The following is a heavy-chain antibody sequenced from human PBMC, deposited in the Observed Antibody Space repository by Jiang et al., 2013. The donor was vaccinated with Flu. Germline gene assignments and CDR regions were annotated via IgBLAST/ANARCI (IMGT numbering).Heavy chain of an antibody. Sequence: SLKISCEGSGYTFSDFWIAWVRQMPGKGLEWMGIIYPGDSDTRYSPSFQGQVTISADKSINTAYLHWSSLKASDTAMYYCARPFDTIFGAVDYWGQGTLVTVSS. CDR1: GYTFSDFW. D-gene: IGHD3-3*01. CDR2: IYPGDSDT. V-gene: IGHV5-51*01. CDR3: ARPFDTIFGAVDY. J-gene: IGHJ4*02.